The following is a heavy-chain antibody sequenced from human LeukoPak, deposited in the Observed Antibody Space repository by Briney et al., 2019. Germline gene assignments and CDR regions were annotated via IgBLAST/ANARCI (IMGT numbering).Heavy chain of an antibody. J-gene: IGHJ4*02. CDR1: GGTLTYDS. CDR3: ARDRKDGSQLLYYFDP. D-gene: IGHD1-1*01. CDR2: IIVTSGST. V-gene: IGHV1-69*13. Sequence: SVKVSCKASGGTLTYDSVSWVRQAPGQGLEWMGGIIVTSGSTTYAQKFKGRVTIRADEATSTVFMKLNSLTVEDTGVYYCARDRKDGSQLLYYFDPWGQGTLISVSS.